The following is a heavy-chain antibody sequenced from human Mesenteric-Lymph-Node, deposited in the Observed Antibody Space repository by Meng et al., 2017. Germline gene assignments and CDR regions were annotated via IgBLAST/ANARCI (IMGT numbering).Heavy chain of an antibody. D-gene: IGHD3-22*01. CDR3: ARYYDEYDYGMDV. CDR1: GGTFSSYA. V-gene: IGHV1-69*05. CDR2: IIPLFGTA. J-gene: IGHJ6*02. Sequence: SVKVSCKASGGTFSSYAISWVRQAPGQGLEWMGGIIPLFGTANYAQKFQGRVTMTRNTSISTAYMELSSLRSEDTAVYYCARYYDEYDYGMDVWGQGTTVTVSS.